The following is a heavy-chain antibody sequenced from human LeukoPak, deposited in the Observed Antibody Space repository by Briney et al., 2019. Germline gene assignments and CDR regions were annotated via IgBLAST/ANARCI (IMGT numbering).Heavy chain of an antibody. CDR1: EFTFSDYY. Sequence: GGSLRLSCAASEFTFSDYYMSWIRQAPGNGLEWVSYISGTGTTIYYTDSVKGRFTISRDNAKNSLFLQMNSLRAEDTAVYYCANQHMDYFDYWGQGTLVTVSS. CDR3: ANQHMDYFDY. CDR2: ISGTGTTI. D-gene: IGHD2-21*01. V-gene: IGHV3-11*01. J-gene: IGHJ4*02.